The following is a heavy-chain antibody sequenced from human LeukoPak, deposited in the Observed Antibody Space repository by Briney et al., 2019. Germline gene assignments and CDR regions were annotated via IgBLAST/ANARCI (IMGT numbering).Heavy chain of an antibody. D-gene: IGHD3-22*01. CDR3: AKTGDSSGFYYGVDY. CDR1: GFTFSSYA. CDR2: ISGSGGST. J-gene: IGHJ4*02. Sequence: GGSLRLSCVASGFTFSSYAMTWVRQAPGRGLEWVSAISGSGGSTYYADSVKGRFTISRDNSKNTLYVQMNSLRAEDTAVYYCAKTGDSSGFYYGVDYWGQGTLVTVSS. V-gene: IGHV3-23*01.